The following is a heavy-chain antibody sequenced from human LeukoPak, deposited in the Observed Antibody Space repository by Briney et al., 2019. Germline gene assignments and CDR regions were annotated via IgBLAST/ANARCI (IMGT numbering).Heavy chain of an antibody. CDR3: ARDEHYYDSSGYAFDY. CDR2: ISSSSSTI. J-gene: IGHJ4*02. D-gene: IGHD3-22*01. CDR1: GFTFSSYS. Sequence: QPGGSLRLSCAASGFTFSSYSMNWVRQAPGKGLEGVSYISSSSSTIYYADSVKGRFTISRDNAKNSLYLQMNSLRDEDTAVYYCARDEHYYDSSGYAFDYWGQGTLVTVSS. V-gene: IGHV3-48*02.